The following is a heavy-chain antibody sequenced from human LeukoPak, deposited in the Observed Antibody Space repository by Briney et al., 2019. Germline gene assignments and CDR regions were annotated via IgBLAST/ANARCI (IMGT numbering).Heavy chain of an antibody. V-gene: IGHV4-30-4*07. Sequence: PSETLSLTCAVSGGSISSGGYSWSWIQQPPGKGLEWIGYIYYSGSTYYNPSLKSRVTISVDTSKNQFSLKLSSVTAADTAVYYCASSEGDSDPYYFDYWGQGTLVTVSS. D-gene: IGHD2-21*02. CDR3: ASSEGDSDPYYFDY. CDR1: GGSISSGGYS. J-gene: IGHJ4*02. CDR2: IYYSGST.